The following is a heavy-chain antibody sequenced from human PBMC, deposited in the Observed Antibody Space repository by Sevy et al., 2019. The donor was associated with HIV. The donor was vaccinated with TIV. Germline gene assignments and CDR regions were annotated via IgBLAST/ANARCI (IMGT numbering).Heavy chain of an antibody. CDR3: AREGCTQPHDY. Sequence: GGSLRLSCAASGFTFAKYSMSWVRQAPGKGLEWVSTFSFGCGRINYADSVKGRFTISRDDSKNTLFLQMNSLGAEDKAKYFCAREGCTQPHDYWGQGTLVTVSS. V-gene: IGHV3-23*01. J-gene: IGHJ4*02. D-gene: IGHD2-8*01. CDR2: FSFGCGRI. CDR1: GFTFAKYS.